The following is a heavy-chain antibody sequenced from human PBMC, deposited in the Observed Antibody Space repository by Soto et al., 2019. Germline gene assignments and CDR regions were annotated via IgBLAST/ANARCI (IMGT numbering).Heavy chain of an antibody. Sequence: KASETLSLTCTVSGGSTNSRNDYWGWIRQPPGRGLEWIGSVYYSGSTHDNPSLQSRVSISVDTSRNQFSLNLISVTAADTAVYFCARQPRGPGYGERGLYFDNWGQGTLVAVSS. CDR2: VYYSGST. CDR3: ARQPRGPGYGERGLYFDN. D-gene: IGHD3-16*01. CDR1: GGSTNSRNDY. J-gene: IGHJ4*01. V-gene: IGHV4-39*01.